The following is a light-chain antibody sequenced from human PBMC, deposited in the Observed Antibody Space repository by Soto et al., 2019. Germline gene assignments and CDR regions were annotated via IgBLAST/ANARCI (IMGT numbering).Light chain of an antibody. Sequence: EIVLTQSPGTLSLSPGERATLCCRASQSVSSSYLAWYQQKPGQAPRLLIYGASSRATGIPDRFSGSGSGTDFTLTISRLEPEDFAVYYCQQYGSSHWTFGQGSKV. J-gene: IGKJ1*01. CDR2: GAS. CDR3: QQYGSSHWT. V-gene: IGKV3-20*01. CDR1: QSVSSSY.